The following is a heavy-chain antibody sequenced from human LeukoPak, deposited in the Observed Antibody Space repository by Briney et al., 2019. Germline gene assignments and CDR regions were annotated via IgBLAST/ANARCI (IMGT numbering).Heavy chain of an antibody. V-gene: IGHV3-23*01. CDR2: ISGSGSST. CDR3: AKEMATIRAFDF. CDR1: GYTFSTYA. J-gene: IGHJ3*01. D-gene: IGHD5-24*01. Sequence: GGSLRLSCAASGYTFSTYAKSWVLQAPGKGLEWVSVISGSGSSTYYADSVKGRFTISRENSKNTLYLQMNSLRAEDTAVYYCAKEMATIRAFDFWGQGTMVTVSS.